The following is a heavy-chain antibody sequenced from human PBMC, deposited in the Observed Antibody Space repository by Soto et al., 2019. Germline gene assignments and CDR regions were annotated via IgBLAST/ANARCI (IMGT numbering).Heavy chain of an antibody. J-gene: IGHJ4*02. CDR3: ARTDSSGYRFDY. Sequence: QVQLVESGGGVVQPGRSLRLSCAASGFTFSSYGMHWVRQAPGKGLEWVAVIWYDGSNKYYADSVKGRFTISRDNSKNTLYQQMNSLRAEDTAVYYCARTDSSGYRFDYWGQGTLVTVFS. CDR2: IWYDGSNK. V-gene: IGHV3-33*01. CDR1: GFTFSSYG. D-gene: IGHD3-22*01.